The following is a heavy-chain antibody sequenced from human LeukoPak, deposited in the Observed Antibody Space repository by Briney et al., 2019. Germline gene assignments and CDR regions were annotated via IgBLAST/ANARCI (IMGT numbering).Heavy chain of an antibody. D-gene: IGHD3-10*01. Sequence: GGSLRLSCAASGFTFSSYSMNWARQAPGKGLEWVSYISSSSSTIYYADSVKGRFTISRDNAKNSLYLQMNSLRAEDTAVYYCARGVKGSLDYWGQGTLVTVSS. CDR3: ARGVKGSLDY. J-gene: IGHJ4*02. V-gene: IGHV3-48*01. CDR2: ISSSSSTI. CDR1: GFTFSSYS.